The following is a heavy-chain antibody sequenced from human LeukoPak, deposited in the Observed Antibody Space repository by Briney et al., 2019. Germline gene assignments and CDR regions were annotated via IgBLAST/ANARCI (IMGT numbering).Heavy chain of an antibody. CDR1: GGSISNYY. Sequence: SETLSLTCTVSGGSISNYYWSWIRQPPGKGLEWIGYINYSGSTNYNPSLKSRVTISVDTSTNQFSLKLNSVTAADTAVYYCAKKDYYYMDVWGKGTTVTVSS. CDR2: INYSGST. J-gene: IGHJ6*03. V-gene: IGHV4-59*12. CDR3: AKKDYYYMDV.